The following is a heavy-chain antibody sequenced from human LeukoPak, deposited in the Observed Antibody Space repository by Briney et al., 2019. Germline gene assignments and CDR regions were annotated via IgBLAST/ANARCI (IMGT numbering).Heavy chain of an antibody. CDR2: ISSNGGST. V-gene: IGHV3-64D*06. CDR3: AASGGSYGSGSYHY. Sequence: GGSLRLSCSASGFTFSSYAMHWVRQAPGKGLEYVSAISSNGGSTYYADSVKGRFTISRDNYKTTLYLQMSSLRAEDTAVYYCAASGGSYGSGSYHYWGQGTLVTVSS. J-gene: IGHJ4*02. D-gene: IGHD3-10*01. CDR1: GFTFSSYA.